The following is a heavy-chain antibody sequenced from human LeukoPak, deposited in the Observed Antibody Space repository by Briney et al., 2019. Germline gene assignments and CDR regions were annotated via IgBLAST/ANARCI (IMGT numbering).Heavy chain of an antibody. CDR3: ARDGGGRDGYNLEY. CDR1: GGSISSSNW. Sequence: SGTLSLTCAVSGGSISSSNWWSWVRQPPGKGLEWIGEIYHSGSTNYNPSLKSRVTISVDKSKNQFSLKLSSVTAADTAVYYWARDGGGRDGYNLEYWGQGTLVTVSS. J-gene: IGHJ4*02. D-gene: IGHD5-24*01. CDR2: IYHSGST. V-gene: IGHV4-4*02.